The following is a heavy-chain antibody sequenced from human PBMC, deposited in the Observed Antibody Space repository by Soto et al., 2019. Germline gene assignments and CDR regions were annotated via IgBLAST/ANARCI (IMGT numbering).Heavy chain of an antibody. Sequence: QVQLVQSGAEVKKPGSSVKVSCKASGGTFSSYAISWVRQAPGQGLEWMGGIIPIFGTANYAQKFRGRVTITADESTSTAYMELSSLRSEDTAVYYCARSSQNDYVWGGYRYTLDYWGQGTLVTVSS. V-gene: IGHV1-69*12. CDR3: ARSSQNDYVWGGYRYTLDY. CDR2: IIPIFGTA. J-gene: IGHJ4*02. CDR1: GGTFSSYA. D-gene: IGHD3-16*02.